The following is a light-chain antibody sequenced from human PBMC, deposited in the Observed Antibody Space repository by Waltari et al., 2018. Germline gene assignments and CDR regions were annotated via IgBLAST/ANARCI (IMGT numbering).Light chain of an antibody. V-gene: IGLV2-11*01. CDR2: DVT. J-gene: IGLJ3*02. CDR1: GSDVGGYNY. CDR3: CSYAGSITFWV. Sequence: QSALTQPRSVSGSPGQSVTISCTGTGSDVGGYNYVSWYQHHPGKAPKLIIYDVTNRPSVVPDRFPASKSDNTASLAIAGLQAEDEADYCCCSYAGSITFWVFGGGTKLTVL.